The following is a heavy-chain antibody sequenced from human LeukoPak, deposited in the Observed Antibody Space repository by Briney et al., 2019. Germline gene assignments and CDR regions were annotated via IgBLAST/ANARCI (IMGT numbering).Heavy chain of an antibody. CDR2: MNPNSGNT. CDR1: GYTFTGYY. D-gene: IGHD4-17*01. CDR3: ARGLTVTTYYYYYMDV. J-gene: IGHJ6*03. V-gene: IGHV1-8*02. Sequence: ASVKVSCKASGYTFTGYYMHWVRQAPGQGLEWMGWMNPNSGNTGYAQKFQGRVTMTRNTSISTAYMELSSLRSEDTAVYYCARGLTVTTYYYYYMDVWGKGTTVTISS.